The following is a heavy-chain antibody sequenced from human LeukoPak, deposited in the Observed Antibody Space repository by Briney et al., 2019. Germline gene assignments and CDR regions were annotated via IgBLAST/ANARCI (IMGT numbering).Heavy chain of an antibody. CDR1: GFTFSTYN. D-gene: IGHD1-26*01. J-gene: IGHJ3*02. Sequence: PGGSLTLSCAASGFTFSTYNMNWVPQAPGKGREGPSYISTDSSSIYYADSVKGRFTISRDNAKNSLYLQMNSLRDEDTAVYYCAIDAWDLPLDAFDIWGQGTMVTVSS. CDR2: ISTDSSSI. V-gene: IGHV3-48*02. CDR3: AIDAWDLPLDAFDI.